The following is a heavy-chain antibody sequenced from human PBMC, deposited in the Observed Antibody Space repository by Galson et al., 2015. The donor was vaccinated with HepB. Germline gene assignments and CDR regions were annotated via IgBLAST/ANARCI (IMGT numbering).Heavy chain of an antibody. CDR1: GYTFTRYS. CDR3: AREESLLH. CDR2: INTNTGNP. Sequence: SVKVSCKASGYTFTRYSINWVRQAPGQGLEWMGWINTNTGNPTYAQGFTGRFVFSLDTSVSTAYLQISNLNTEDTAVYYCAREESLLHWGQGTLVTVSS. D-gene: IGHD2-21*01. V-gene: IGHV7-4-1*02. J-gene: IGHJ4*02.